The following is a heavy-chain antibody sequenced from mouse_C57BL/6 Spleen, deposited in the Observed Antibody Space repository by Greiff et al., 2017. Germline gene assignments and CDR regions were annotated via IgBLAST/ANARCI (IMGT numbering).Heavy chain of an antibody. CDR2: ISSGGSYT. D-gene: IGHD1-1*01. V-gene: IGHV5-6*01. CDR3: ARHPQYYGSSSLDV. J-gene: IGHJ1*03. CDR1: GFTFSSYG. Sequence: DVHLVESGGDLVKPGGSLKLSCAASGFTFSSYGMSWVRQTPDKRLEWVATISSGGSYTYYPDSVKGRFTISRDNAKNTLYLQMSSLKSEDTAMYYCARHPQYYGSSSLDVWGTGTTVTVSS.